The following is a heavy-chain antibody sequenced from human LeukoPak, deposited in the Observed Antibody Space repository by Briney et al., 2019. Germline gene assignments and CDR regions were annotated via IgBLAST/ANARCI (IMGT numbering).Heavy chain of an antibody. J-gene: IGHJ6*02. Sequence: ASVKVSCKASGYTFTGYYMHWVRQAPGQGLEWMGWINPNGGGTNYAQKFQGRVTMTRDTSISTAYMELSRLRSDDTAVYYCARVSGSPSRYYYGMDVWGQGTTVTVSS. V-gene: IGHV1-2*02. CDR1: GYTFTGYY. CDR3: ARVSGSPSRYYYGMDV. D-gene: IGHD1-26*01. CDR2: INPNGGGT.